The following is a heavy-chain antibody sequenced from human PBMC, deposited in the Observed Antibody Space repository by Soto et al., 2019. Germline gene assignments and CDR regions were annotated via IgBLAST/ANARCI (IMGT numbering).Heavy chain of an antibody. D-gene: IGHD5-12*01. CDR3: ARHLPGYSGYDSFPYFDY. V-gene: IGHV4-59*08. CDR2: IYHSGST. J-gene: IGHJ4*02. Sequence: SETLSLTCTVSGGSISSNWWSWVRQPPGKGLEWIGDIYHSGSTNYNPSLKSRVTISVDTSKNQFSLKLSSVTAADTAVYYCARHLPGYSGYDSFPYFDYWGQGTLVTVSS. CDR1: GGSISSNW.